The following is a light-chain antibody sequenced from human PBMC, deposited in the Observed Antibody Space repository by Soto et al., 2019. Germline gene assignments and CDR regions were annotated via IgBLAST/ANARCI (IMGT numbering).Light chain of an antibody. CDR3: VSWESSLSAYV. CDR2: DDN. CDR1: SANIGGNS. Sequence: QSVMTQPPSVSAAPGQKVTISCSGSSANIGGNSVSWYQQLPGTAPKLLIYDDNKRPSGIPDRFSGSKSGTSATLGITGFQTGDEADYYCVSWESSLSAYVCVTGTKLTVL. J-gene: IGLJ1*01. V-gene: IGLV1-51*01.